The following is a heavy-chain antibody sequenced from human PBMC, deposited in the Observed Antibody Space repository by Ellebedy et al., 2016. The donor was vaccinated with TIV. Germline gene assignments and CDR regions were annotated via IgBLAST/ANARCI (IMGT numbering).Heavy chain of an antibody. CDR1: EFTFSSYS. D-gene: IGHD3-16*01. Sequence: GGSLRLXCAASEFTFSSYSMNWVRQAPGKGLEWVSSISSSSSYIYYADSVKGRFTISRDNAKNSLYLQMNSLRAEDTAVYYCARDLGPWRDYYYYGMDVWGQGTTVTVSS. V-gene: IGHV3-21*01. CDR3: ARDLGPWRDYYYYGMDV. CDR2: ISSSSSYI. J-gene: IGHJ6*02.